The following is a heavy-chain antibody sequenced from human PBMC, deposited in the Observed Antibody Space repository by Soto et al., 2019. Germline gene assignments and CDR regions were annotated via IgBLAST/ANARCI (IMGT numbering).Heavy chain of an antibody. Sequence: EVQLVESGGGLVQPGGSLRISCAASGFSFSTYWMHWVRQAPGKGLVWVSRINSDGSSTSYADSVKGRFTISRDNAKNTLYLQMTSLRAEDTAVYYCAKHPPYDYWGQGTLVTVSS. J-gene: IGHJ4*02. CDR3: AKHPPYDY. CDR2: INSDGSST. CDR1: GFSFSTYW. V-gene: IGHV3-74*01.